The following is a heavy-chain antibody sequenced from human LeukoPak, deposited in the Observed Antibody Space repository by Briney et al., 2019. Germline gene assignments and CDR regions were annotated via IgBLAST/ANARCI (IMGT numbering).Heavy chain of an antibody. V-gene: IGHV3-21*01. CDR3: ARVSDAYDYFFDY. J-gene: IGHJ4*02. Sequence: KPGGSLRLSCAASGFTFNSYSMNWVRQAPGKGLEWVSSVSRRSSFIFYADSVQGRFTISRDDAKDSLFLQMNSLRAEDTAVYYCARVSDAYDYFFDYWGQGTLVTVSS. D-gene: IGHD5-12*01. CDR2: VSRRSSFI. CDR1: GFTFNSYS.